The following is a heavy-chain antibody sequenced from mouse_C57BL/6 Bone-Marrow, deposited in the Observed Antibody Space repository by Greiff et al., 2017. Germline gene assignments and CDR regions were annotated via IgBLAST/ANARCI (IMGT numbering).Heavy chain of an antibody. J-gene: IGHJ2*01. V-gene: IGHV8-12*01. Sequence: QVTLKECGPGILQSSQTLSLTCSFSGFSLSTSGMGVSWIRQPSGKGLEWLAHIYWDDDKRYNPSLKSRLTISKDTSRNQVFLKITSVDTADTATYNCARRAHYYGSSYNYFDYWGQGTTLTVSS. CDR1: GFSLSTSGMG. D-gene: IGHD1-1*01. CDR3: ARRAHYYGSSYNYFDY. CDR2: IYWDDDK.